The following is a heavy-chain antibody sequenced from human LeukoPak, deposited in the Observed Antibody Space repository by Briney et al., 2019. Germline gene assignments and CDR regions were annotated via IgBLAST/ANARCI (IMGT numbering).Heavy chain of an antibody. CDR1: GGSFSGYY. Sequence: SETLSLTCAVYGGSFSGYYWSWIRQPPGKGLEWIGEINHSGSTYYNPSLKSRVTISVDTSMNQFSLKLSFVTTADTAVYYCARALGYCSGGSCTRGYNWFDPWGQGTLVTVPS. CDR3: ARALGYCSGGSCTRGYNWFDP. V-gene: IGHV4-34*01. D-gene: IGHD2-15*01. J-gene: IGHJ5*02. CDR2: INHSGST.